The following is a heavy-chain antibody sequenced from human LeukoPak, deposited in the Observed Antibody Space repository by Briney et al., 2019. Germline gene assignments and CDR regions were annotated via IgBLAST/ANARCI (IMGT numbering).Heavy chain of an antibody. J-gene: IGHJ4*02. V-gene: IGHV4-61*02. D-gene: IGHD5-24*01. CDR1: GGSISSGSYY. CDR2: IYTSGST. Sequence: PSETLSLTCTVSGGSISSGSYYCSWSRQPAGKGLEWIGRIYTSGSTNYNPSLKRRLTISVDKSKNKCSLKLSSVTAADTAVYYCARMRDVYNFWGVDYWGQGTLVTVSS. CDR3: ARMRDVYNFWGVDY.